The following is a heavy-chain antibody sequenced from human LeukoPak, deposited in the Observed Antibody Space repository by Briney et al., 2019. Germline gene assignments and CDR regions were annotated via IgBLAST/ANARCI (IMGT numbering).Heavy chain of an antibody. D-gene: IGHD3-10*01. CDR1: GFTFSSYS. CDR3: AREGLWFGELTPRYYYYMDV. J-gene: IGHJ6*03. Sequence: PGGSLRLSGAASGFTFSSYSMNWVRQAPGKGLEWVSSISSSSSYIYYADSVKGRFTISRDNAKNSLYLQMNSLRAEDTAVYYCAREGLWFGELTPRYYYYMDVWGKGTAVTVSS. CDR2: ISSSSSYI. V-gene: IGHV3-21*01.